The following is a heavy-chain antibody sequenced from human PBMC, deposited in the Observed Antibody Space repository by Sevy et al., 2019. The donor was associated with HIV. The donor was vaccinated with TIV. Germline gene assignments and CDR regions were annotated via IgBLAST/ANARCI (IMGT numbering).Heavy chain of an antibody. CDR2: TYHSGST. D-gene: IGHD2-2*01. J-gene: IGHJ4*02. Sequence: SESLSLTCAVSGYSISSGYYWGWIRQPPGKGLEWIGSTYHSGSTYYNPSLKSRVTISVDTSKNQFSLKLSAVTAADTAVYYCAREWRYCSSTSCYAFDYWGQGTLVTVSS. V-gene: IGHV4-38-2*02. CDR3: AREWRYCSSTSCYAFDY. CDR1: GYSISSGYY.